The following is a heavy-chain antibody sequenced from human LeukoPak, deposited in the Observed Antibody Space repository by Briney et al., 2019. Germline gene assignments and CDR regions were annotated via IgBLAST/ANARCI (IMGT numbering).Heavy chain of an antibody. Sequence: SETLSLTCNVSGGSISSYYWSWIRQPPGKGLEWIGYIYYSGYTNYNTSLKSRVTISIDTSTHQFSLNLTSVTAADTAVYYCARAPSYSNYYYYYGMDVWGQGTTVTVSS. CDR2: IYYSGYT. D-gene: IGHD4-11*01. J-gene: IGHJ6*02. V-gene: IGHV4-59*01. CDR1: GGSISSYY. CDR3: ARAPSYSNYYYYYGMDV.